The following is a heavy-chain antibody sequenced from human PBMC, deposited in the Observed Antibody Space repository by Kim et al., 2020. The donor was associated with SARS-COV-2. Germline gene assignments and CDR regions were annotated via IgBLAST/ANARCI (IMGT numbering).Heavy chain of an antibody. D-gene: IGHD3-10*01. CDR3: AREFMVRGVIIGGVYGMDV. Sequence: SRVTISVDTSKNQFSLKLSFVTAADTAVYYCAREFMVRGVIIGGVYGMDVWGQGTTVTVSS. V-gene: IGHV4-39*07. J-gene: IGHJ6*02.